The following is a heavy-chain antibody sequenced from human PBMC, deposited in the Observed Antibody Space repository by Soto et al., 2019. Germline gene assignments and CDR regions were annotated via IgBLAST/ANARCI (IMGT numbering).Heavy chain of an antibody. CDR1: GGSISSGDSN. CDR3: ATEDVEADGTICGMDV. J-gene: IGHJ6*02. Sequence: QVQLQESGPGLVKPSQTLSLTCTVSGGSISSGDSNWSWLRQHPGKGLEWIGYIYYSGSTYYNPSLNSRVTISLDTSKNQFSLKLTSVTAADTAVYYCATEDVEADGTICGMDVWGQGTTVTVSS. V-gene: IGHV4-31*03. CDR2: IYYSGST. D-gene: IGHD6-13*01.